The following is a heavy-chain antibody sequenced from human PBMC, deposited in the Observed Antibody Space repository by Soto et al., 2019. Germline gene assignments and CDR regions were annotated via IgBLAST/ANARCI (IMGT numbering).Heavy chain of an antibody. Sequence: GGSLRLSCAASGFTFSNYAMSWVRQAPGKGLEWVSAISGSGRSTYYSDSVKGRFTISRDNSKNILYLQMNSLRAEDTAVYYCAKAGDIVPAAMGSDPWGQGTLVTVSS. V-gene: IGHV3-23*01. CDR3: AKAGDIVPAAMGSDP. J-gene: IGHJ5*02. CDR2: ISGSGRST. D-gene: IGHD2-2*01. CDR1: GFTFSNYA.